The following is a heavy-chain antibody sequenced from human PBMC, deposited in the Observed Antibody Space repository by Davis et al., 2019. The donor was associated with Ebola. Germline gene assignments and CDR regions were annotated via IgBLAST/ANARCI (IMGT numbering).Heavy chain of an antibody. Sequence: SETLSLTCGVSGGFVSSGGYSWSWIRQPPGKGLEWIGHYYYTGTTHYNPSLKRRVTISVHTSKNQFSLKLSSVTAADTAVYYCARGDSYYDPSGYYAGPEAPDHWGQGTLVTVSS. J-gene: IGHJ4*02. CDR1: GGFVSSGGYS. V-gene: IGHV4-30-4*07. CDR2: YYYTGTT. D-gene: IGHD3-22*01. CDR3: ARGDSYYDPSGYYAGPEAPDH.